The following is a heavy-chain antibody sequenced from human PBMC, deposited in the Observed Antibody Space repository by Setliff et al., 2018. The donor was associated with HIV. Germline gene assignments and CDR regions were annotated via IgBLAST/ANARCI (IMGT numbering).Heavy chain of an antibody. V-gene: IGHV3-30*02. CDR3: AKDFGYSSGWYLVSGTFDI. Sequence: GGSLRLSCAASGFSFRSYAVSWVRQAPGKGLEWVAFIRYDGSQKYYVDSVKGRFTISRDNSRNTLYLQMNSLRPEDTAVYYCAKDFGYSSGWYLVSGTFDIWGQGTMVTVSS. D-gene: IGHD6-19*01. CDR2: IRYDGSQK. J-gene: IGHJ3*02. CDR1: GFSFRSYA.